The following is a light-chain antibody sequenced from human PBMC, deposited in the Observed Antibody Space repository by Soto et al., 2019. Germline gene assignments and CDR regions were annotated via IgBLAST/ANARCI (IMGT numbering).Light chain of an antibody. CDR2: DAS. CDR3: QHYNSYSST. Sequence: DIQMTQSPSILSASVGDRVTITCRASQSISSWLAWYQQKKGKAPKLLIYDASSLKSGVPSRFSGSGSGTEFTLPISRLQPDDSATYYCQHYNSYSSTFGQGTKVDIK. J-gene: IGKJ1*01. CDR1: QSISSW. V-gene: IGKV1-5*01.